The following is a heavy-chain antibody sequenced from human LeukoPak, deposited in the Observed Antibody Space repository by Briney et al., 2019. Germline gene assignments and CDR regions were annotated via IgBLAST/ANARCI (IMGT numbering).Heavy chain of an antibody. Sequence: SETLSLTCSVSGGSTSSSIYYWGWLRQPPGKGRECIGSIYYSGSYYYNSSRKGRVTISVDTSKNQFSLKLSSVTGADTAVYYSARCYCSGGSCYPDYGGEGTLVTVPS. CDR3: ARCYCSGGSCYPDY. V-gene: IGHV4-39*01. D-gene: IGHD2-15*01. CDR2: IYYSGSY. J-gene: IGHJ4*02. CDR1: GGSTSSSIYY.